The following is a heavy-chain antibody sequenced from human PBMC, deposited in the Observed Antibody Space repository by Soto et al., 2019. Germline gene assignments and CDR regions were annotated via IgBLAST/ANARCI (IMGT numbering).Heavy chain of an antibody. CDR2: IIPILGIA. D-gene: IGHD4-17*01. CDR1: GGTFSSYT. CDR3: ARVGGDSDYYYYGMDV. Sequence: QVQLVQSGAEVKKPGSSVKVSCKASGGTFSSYTISWVRQAPGQGLEWMGRIIPILGIANYAQKFQGRVTITADKSTSTAYMELSSLRSEDTAVYYCARVGGDSDYYYYGMDVWGQGTTVTVSS. J-gene: IGHJ6*02. V-gene: IGHV1-69*02.